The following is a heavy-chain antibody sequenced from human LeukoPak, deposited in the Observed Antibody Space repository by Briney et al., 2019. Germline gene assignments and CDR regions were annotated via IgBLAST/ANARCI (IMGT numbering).Heavy chain of an antibody. CDR2: MNPNSGNT. D-gene: IGHD3-10*01. CDR1: GYTFTDYY. J-gene: IGHJ5*02. CDR3: ASSPRGNMVRGVIITSWGGFDP. Sequence: ASVKVSCKSSGYTFTDYYIHWVRQAPGQGLEWMGWMNPNSGNTGYAQKFQGRVTMTRNTSISTAYMELSSLRSEDTAVYYCASSPRGNMVRGVIITSWGGFDPWGQGTLVTVSS. V-gene: IGHV1-8*02.